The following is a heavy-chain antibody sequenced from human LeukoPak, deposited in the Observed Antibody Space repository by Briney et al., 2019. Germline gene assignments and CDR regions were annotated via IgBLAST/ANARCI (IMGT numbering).Heavy chain of an antibody. CDR3: AKTTSVYGSGDDYSDATNWFDP. CDR2: ISGSDNNT. Sequence: GGSLRLSCAASGFTFRRYAMDWVRQAPGKGLEWISAISGSDNNTYYADSVKGRFTISRDNSKNTLYLQMNSLRAEDTAMYYCAKTTSVYGSGDDYSDATNWFDPWGQGTLVTVSS. CDR1: GFTFRRYA. V-gene: IGHV3-23*01. J-gene: IGHJ5*02. D-gene: IGHD3-10*01.